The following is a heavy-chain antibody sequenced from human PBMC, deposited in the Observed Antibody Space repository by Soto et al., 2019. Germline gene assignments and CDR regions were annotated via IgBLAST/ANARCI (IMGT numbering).Heavy chain of an antibody. J-gene: IGHJ6*02. CDR3: VGGQWLATGYSYGMDV. Sequence: QVQLVESGGGVVQPGRSLRLSCAASGFPFSSYGMHWVRQAPGKGLEWVAVISYDGSNKYYADSVKGRFTITRDNSKNTLYLKMNVLRAEDTAVYYCVGGQWLATGYSYGMDVWGQGTTVTVS. CDR2: ISYDGSNK. CDR1: GFPFSSYG. V-gene: IGHV3-30*03. D-gene: IGHD6-19*01.